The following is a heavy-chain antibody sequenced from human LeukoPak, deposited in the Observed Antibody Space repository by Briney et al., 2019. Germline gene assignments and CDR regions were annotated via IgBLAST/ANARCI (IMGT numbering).Heavy chain of an antibody. Sequence: GESLKISCKGSGYSFTSYWIGWVRQMPGKGLEWMGIMYPGDSDTRYSPSFEGQVTISADKSISTAYLQWSSLKASDTAMYYCAIGPYNSGSYYNAFDYWGQGTLVTVSS. J-gene: IGHJ4*02. V-gene: IGHV5-51*01. CDR2: MYPGDSDT. CDR3: AIGPYNSGSYYNAFDY. D-gene: IGHD3-10*01. CDR1: GYSFTSYW.